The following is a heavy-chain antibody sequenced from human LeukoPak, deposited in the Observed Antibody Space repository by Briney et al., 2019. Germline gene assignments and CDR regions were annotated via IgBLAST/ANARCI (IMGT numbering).Heavy chain of an antibody. D-gene: IGHD4-17*01. V-gene: IGHV1-69*04. CDR3: ARDQGDYGDLYFDY. CDR2: IIPIFGIA. J-gene: IGHJ4*02. Sequence: GASVKVSCEAPGGTFSSYAISWVRQAPGQGLEWMGRIIPIFGIANYAQKFQGRVTITADKSTSTAYMELSSLRSEDTAAYYCARDQGDYGDLYFDYWGQGTLVTVSS. CDR1: GGTFSSYA.